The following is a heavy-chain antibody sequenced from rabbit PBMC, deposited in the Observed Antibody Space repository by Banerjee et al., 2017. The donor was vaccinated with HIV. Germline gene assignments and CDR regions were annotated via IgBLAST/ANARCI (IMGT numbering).Heavy chain of an antibody. J-gene: IGHJ4*01. D-gene: IGHD6-1*01. CDR3: ARDYSYSYGGYADFNL. CDR1: GFSFSSGYD. CDR2: IYAGSSGST. Sequence: QSLEESGGDLVKPGASLTLTCTASGFSFSSGYDMCWVRQAPGKGLEWIAGIYAGSSGSTYYATWAKGRFTISKTSSTTVTLQMTSLTAADTATYFCARDYSYSYGGYADFNLWGPGTLVTVS. V-gene: IGHV1S40*01.